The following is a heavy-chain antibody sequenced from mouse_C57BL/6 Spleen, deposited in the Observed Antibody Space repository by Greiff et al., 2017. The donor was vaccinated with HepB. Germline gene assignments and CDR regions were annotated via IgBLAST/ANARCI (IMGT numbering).Heavy chain of an antibody. CDR2: IRNKANGYTT. V-gene: IGHV7-3*01. CDR1: GFTFTDYY. Sequence: EVMLVESGGGLVQPGGSLSLSCAASGFTFTDYYMSWVRQPPGKALEWLGFIRNKANGYTTEYSASVKGRFTISRDNSQSILYLQMNALRAEDSATYYCARYPYYYDYDVGWYFDVWGTGTTVTVSS. D-gene: IGHD2-4*01. CDR3: ARYPYYYDYDVGWYFDV. J-gene: IGHJ1*03.